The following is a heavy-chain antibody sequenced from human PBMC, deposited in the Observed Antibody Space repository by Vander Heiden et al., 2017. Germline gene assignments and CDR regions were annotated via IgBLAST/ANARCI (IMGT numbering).Heavy chain of an antibody. D-gene: IGHD3-16*01. CDR1: GFPLSNAIMG. CDR2: IFSNDEK. Sequence: QVTLKESGPVLVKPTETLTLTCTVSGFPLSNAIMGVSWLRQPPGKALEWLAHIFSNDEKSYTTSLKSRLTISKDTSKSQVVLTMTNMDPVDTATYYCARRWGGYDYNQDFDYWGQGTLVTVSS. V-gene: IGHV2-26*01. J-gene: IGHJ4*02. CDR3: ARRWGGYDYNQDFDY.